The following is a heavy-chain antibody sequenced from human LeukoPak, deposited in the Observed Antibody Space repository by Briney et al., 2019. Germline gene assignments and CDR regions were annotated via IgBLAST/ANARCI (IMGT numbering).Heavy chain of an antibody. CDR3: ARGPREYYYDSSGYYPDY. D-gene: IGHD3-22*01. Sequence: GASVKVSCKASGYTFTSYYMHWVRHAPGQGLEWMVIINPSGGSTSYAQKFQGRVTMTRDMSTSTVYMELSSLRSEDTAVYYCARGPREYYYDSSGYYPDYWGQGTLVTVSS. V-gene: IGHV1-46*01. J-gene: IGHJ4*02. CDR2: INPSGGST. CDR1: GYTFTSYY.